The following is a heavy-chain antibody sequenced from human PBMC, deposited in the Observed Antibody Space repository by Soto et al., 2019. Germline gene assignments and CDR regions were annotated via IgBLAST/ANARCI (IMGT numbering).Heavy chain of an antibody. V-gene: IGHV1-18*01. CDR1: GYAFTTYG. CDR2: ISAHNGNT. CDR3: ARGRYGDY. Sequence: QVHLVQSGAEVKKPGASVKVSCQASGYAFTTYGITWVRQAPGQGLEWMGWISAHNGNTNYAQKLQGRVTVTRDTSTSTAYMELMRLRSDDTAVYYCARGRYGDYWGQGALVTVSS. D-gene: IGHD1-1*01. J-gene: IGHJ4*02.